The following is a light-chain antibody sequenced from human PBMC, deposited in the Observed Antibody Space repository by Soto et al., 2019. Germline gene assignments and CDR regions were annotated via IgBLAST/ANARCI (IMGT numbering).Light chain of an antibody. CDR2: GAS. CDR3: QQRSNWPWT. Sequence: EIVLTQSPGTLSLSPGERATLSCRASQSVSSVFLGWYQQKPGQAPRLLIYGASTRAAGIPDRFSGSVSGPDFTLSISRLEPEDFAVYYCQQRSNWPWTFGQGTKVEIK. V-gene: IGKV3D-20*02. CDR1: QSVSSVF. J-gene: IGKJ1*01.